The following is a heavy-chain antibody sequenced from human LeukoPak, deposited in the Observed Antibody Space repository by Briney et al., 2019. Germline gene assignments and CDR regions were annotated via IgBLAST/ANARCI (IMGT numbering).Heavy chain of an antibody. CDR3: ARGINDCWSGYYYGMDV. V-gene: IGHV3-30-3*01. CDR2: ISYDGSNK. J-gene: IGHJ6*02. D-gene: IGHD3-3*01. Sequence: PGGSLRLSCAAPGFTFSSYAMHWVRQAPGKGLEWVAVISYDGSNKYYADSVKGRFTISRDNSKNTLYLQMNSLRAEDTAVYYCARGINDCWSGYYYGMDVWGQGTTVTVSS. CDR1: GFTFSSYA.